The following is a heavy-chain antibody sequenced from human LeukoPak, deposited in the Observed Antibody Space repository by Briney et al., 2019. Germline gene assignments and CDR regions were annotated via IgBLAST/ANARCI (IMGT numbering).Heavy chain of an antibody. J-gene: IGHJ6*03. CDR2: IYPGDSDT. Sequence: GEPLKTSCKGSGYSFTSYWSGWVRQMPGKGLEGVGIIYPGDSDTRYSPSFQGQVTISADKPISTAYLQWSILKASDTAMYYCPRRAGIAARPYYYYYYTDVWGKGTTVTVSS. V-gene: IGHV5-51*01. D-gene: IGHD6-6*01. CDR1: GYSFTSYW. CDR3: PRRAGIAARPYYYYYYTDV.